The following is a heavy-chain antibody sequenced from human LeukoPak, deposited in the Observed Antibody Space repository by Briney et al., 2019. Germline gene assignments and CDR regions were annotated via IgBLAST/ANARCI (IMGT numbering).Heavy chain of an antibody. Sequence: SETLSLTCTVSGGSISSYYWSWIRQPAGKGLEWIGRIYTSGSTNYNPSLKSRVTMSVDTSKNQFSLKLSSVTAADTAVYYCARGPRIAVAGRRSWFDPWGQGTLVTVSS. D-gene: IGHD6-19*01. CDR3: ARGPRIAVAGRRSWFDP. J-gene: IGHJ5*02. V-gene: IGHV4-4*07. CDR2: IYTSGST. CDR1: GGSISSYY.